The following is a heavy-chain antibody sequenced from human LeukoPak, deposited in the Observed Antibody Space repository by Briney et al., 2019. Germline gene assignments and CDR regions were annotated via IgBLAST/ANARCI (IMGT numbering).Heavy chain of an antibody. D-gene: IGHD3-22*01. CDR1: GGSISSYY. V-gene: IGHV4-4*09. J-gene: IGHJ4*02. CDR3: ARQGIGRTYYYDSCGFDY. CDR2: IYTSGST. Sequence: PSETLSLTCTVPGGSISSYYWSWIRQPPGKGLEWIGYIYTSGSTNYNLSLKSRVTISVDTSKNQFSLKLSSVTAADTAVYYCARQGIGRTYYYDSCGFDYWGQGTLVTVSS.